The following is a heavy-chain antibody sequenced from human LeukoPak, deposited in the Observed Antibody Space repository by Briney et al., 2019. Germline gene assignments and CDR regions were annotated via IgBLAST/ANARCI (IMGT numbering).Heavy chain of an antibody. D-gene: IGHD4-17*01. Sequence: GGSLRLSCAASGFTFSSYGMHWVRQAPGKGLEWVAFIRYDGSNKYYADSVKGRFTISRDNSKNTLYLQMNSLRAEDTAVYYCAKRSGGYGDYYFDYWGQGTLVTVSS. J-gene: IGHJ4*02. CDR3: AKRSGGYGDYYFDY. CDR2: IRYDGSNK. CDR1: GFTFSSYG. V-gene: IGHV3-30*02.